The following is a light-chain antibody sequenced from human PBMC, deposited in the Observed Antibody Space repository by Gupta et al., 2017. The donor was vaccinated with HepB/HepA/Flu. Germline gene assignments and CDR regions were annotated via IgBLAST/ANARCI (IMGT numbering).Light chain of an antibody. CDR1: TGPVTFGDF. J-gene: IGLJ3*02. Sequence: QTVVTQVPSLTVSPGGPVTLTCASNTGPVTFGDFPNWFQQKPGQPPRALIYSTRNKHPWTPARFSGSLLGGKAALTLSGVQPEDEAEYYCLLYFGGAQLVFGGGTKLTVL. CDR2: STR. CDR3: LLYFGGAQLV. V-gene: IGLV7-43*01.